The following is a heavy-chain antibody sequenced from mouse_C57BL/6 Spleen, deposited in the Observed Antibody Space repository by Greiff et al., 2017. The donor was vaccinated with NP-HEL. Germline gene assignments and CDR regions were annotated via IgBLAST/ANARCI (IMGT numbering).Heavy chain of an antibody. D-gene: IGHD1-1*01. V-gene: IGHV1-50*01. CDR1: GYTFTSYW. CDR2: IDPSDSYT. Sequence: QVQLQQPGAELVKPGASVKLSCKASGYTFTSYWMQWVKQRPGQGLEWIGEIDPSDSYTNYNQKFKGKATLTVDTSSSTAYMQLSSLTSEDSAVFYCAKCYYGSSYFYYAMGYWGQGTSVTVSS. CDR3: AKCYYGSSYFYYAMGY. J-gene: IGHJ4*01.